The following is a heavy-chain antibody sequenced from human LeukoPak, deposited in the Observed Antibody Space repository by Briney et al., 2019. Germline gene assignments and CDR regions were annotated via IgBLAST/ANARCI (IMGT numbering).Heavy chain of an antibody. CDR2: ISYDGNSK. J-gene: IGHJ6*02. CDR3: ARDMLLMSYQYYGMDV. CDR1: GFTFSSHA. V-gene: IGHV3-30-3*01. Sequence: PPGGSLRLSCAASGFTFSSHAIHWVRQAPGKGLEWVAVISYDGNSKYYEDSVKGRFTISRDNSKNTLYLQRNSLRAEDTAVYYCARDMLLMSYQYYGMDVWGQGTTVTVSS. D-gene: IGHD2-8*01.